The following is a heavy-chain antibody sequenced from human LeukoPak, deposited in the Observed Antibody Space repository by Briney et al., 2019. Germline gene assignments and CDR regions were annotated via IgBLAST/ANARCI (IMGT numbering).Heavy chain of an antibody. Sequence: SETLSLTCAVYGGSFSGYYWSWIRQPPGKGLEWIGEINHSGSTNYNPSLKSRVTISVDTSKNQFSLKLSSVTVADTAVYYCASRIVPSSDFDYRGQGTLVTVSS. D-gene: IGHD5-12*01. CDR3: ASRIVPSSDFDY. J-gene: IGHJ4*02. CDR1: GGSFSGYY. V-gene: IGHV4-34*01. CDR2: INHSGST.